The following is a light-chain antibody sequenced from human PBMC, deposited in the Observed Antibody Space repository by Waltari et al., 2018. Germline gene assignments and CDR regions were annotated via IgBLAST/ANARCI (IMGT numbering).Light chain of an antibody. CDR3: ASWDLTLSSVI. CDR1: SSNIGGNY. J-gene: IGLJ2*01. Sequence: QSVLTQPPSLSATPGQKVPISCSGTSSNIGGNYVSWYQQVPRAAPNLLMYDNSKRPPGIPDRFSASKSGTSATLGIAGLETGDEATYYCASWDLTLSSVIFGGGTKVTV. V-gene: IGLV1-51*01. CDR2: DNS.